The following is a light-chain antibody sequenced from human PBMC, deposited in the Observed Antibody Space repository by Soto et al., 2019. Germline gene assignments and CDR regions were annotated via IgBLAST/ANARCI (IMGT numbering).Light chain of an antibody. J-gene: IGKJ4*01. V-gene: IGKV3-15*01. CDR2: HTS. CDR3: QQYTVWPFT. CDR1: QNINTN. Sequence: EIEMTQSPATLSLSPGERATLSCRASQNINTNLAWYQQSPGRAPRLFIYHTSTRATGIPDRFSGSGSGTEFTLTISSLQSEDFALYYCQQYTVWPFTFGGGTRGEIK.